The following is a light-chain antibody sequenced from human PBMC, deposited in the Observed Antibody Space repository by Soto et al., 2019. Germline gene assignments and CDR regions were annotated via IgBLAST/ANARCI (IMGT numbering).Light chain of an antibody. CDR3: QQYDGSPPWT. CDR1: QSVSSTS. J-gene: IGKJ1*01. Sequence: EIVLTQSPGTLSFSPGERATLSCRASQSVSSTSLAWYQRKPGQAPRLLIYGASNRATGIPDRFSGSGSGTDFTLTISRLEPEDFAVYYCQQYDGSPPWTFGLGTKVDIK. CDR2: GAS. V-gene: IGKV3-20*01.